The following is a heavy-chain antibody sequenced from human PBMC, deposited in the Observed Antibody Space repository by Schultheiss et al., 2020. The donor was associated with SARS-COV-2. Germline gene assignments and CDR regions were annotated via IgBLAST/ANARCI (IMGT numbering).Heavy chain of an antibody. D-gene: IGHD3-22*01. J-gene: IGHJ4*02. V-gene: IGHV2-70*04. CDR2: IDWDDDK. CDR1: GFSLTTSGEG. Sequence: SGPTLVKPTQTLTLTCSFSGFSLTTSGEGVGWIRQPPGKALEWLARIDWDDDKFYSTSLETRLTISQDTPKKQVVLTMTNMDPADTATYYCARMTKYYYDRSGCIDYWGQGILVTVSS. CDR3: ARMTKYYYDRSGCIDY.